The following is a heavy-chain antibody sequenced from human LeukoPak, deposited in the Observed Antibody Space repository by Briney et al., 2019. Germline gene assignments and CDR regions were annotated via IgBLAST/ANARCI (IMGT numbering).Heavy chain of an antibody. V-gene: IGHV1-2*02. Sequence: ASVKVSCKAPGYTFTGYYMHWVRQAPGQGLEWMGWINPNSGGTNYAQKFQGRVTMTRDTSISTAYMELSRLRSDDTAVYYCARGSILGDAFDIWGQGTMVTVSS. CDR3: ARGSILGDAFDI. CDR1: GYTFTGYY. CDR2: INPNSGGT. D-gene: IGHD7-27*01. J-gene: IGHJ3*02.